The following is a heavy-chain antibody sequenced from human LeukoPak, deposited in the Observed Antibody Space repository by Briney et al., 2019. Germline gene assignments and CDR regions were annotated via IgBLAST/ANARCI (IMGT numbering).Heavy chain of an antibody. V-gene: IGHV3-21*01. J-gene: IGHJ4*02. D-gene: IGHD1-7*01. CDR3: ARAHNWKYGSFDF. CDR2: ISSSSSYI. CDR1: GFTFSSYS. Sequence: GGSLRLSCAASGFTFSSYSMNWVRQAPGKGLEWVSCISSSSSYIYYADSVKGRFTISRDDAKNSLYLQMNSLRAEDTAVYYCARAHNWKYGSFDFWGQGTLVTVSS.